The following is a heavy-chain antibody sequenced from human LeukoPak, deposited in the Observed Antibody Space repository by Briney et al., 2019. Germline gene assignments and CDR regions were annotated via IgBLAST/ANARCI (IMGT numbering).Heavy chain of an antibody. CDR1: GGTFSSYA. D-gene: IGHD3-9*01. Sequence: SVKVSCKASGGTFSSYAISWVRQAPGQGLEWMGGIIPIFGTANYAQKFQGRVTITADKSTSTAYMELSSLRSEDTAVYYCAREGYYDILTDSWFDPWGQGTLVTVSS. CDR2: IIPIFGTA. V-gene: IGHV1-69*06. J-gene: IGHJ5*02. CDR3: AREGYYDILTDSWFDP.